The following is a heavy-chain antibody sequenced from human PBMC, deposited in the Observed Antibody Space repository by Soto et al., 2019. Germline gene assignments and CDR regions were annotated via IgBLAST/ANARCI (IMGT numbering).Heavy chain of an antibody. CDR1: GCTLTELS. D-gene: IGHD2-15*01. Sequence: ASVKVSCKVSGCTLTELSMHWVRQAPGKGLEWMGGFDPEDGETIYAQKFQGRVTMTEDTSTDTAYMELSSLRSEDTAVYYCATGPGGPLGDYFDYWGQGTLVTVSS. CDR3: ATGPGGPLGDYFDY. CDR2: FDPEDGET. J-gene: IGHJ4*02. V-gene: IGHV1-24*01.